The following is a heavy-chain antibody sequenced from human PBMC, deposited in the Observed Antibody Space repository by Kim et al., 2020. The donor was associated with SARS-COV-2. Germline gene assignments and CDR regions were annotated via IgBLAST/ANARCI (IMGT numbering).Heavy chain of an antibody. CDR1: GYTFTSYG. D-gene: IGHD3-22*01. CDR2: ISAYNGNT. Sequence: ASVKVSCKASGYTFTSYGISWGRQAPGQGLEGMGWISAYNGNTNDAQKLQGRVTMTTDTSTSTAYMELRSLRSDDTAVYYCARVRPYYDSSGYLAYWGQGTLLTVSS. CDR3: ARVRPYYDSSGYLAY. J-gene: IGHJ4*02. V-gene: IGHV1-18*01.